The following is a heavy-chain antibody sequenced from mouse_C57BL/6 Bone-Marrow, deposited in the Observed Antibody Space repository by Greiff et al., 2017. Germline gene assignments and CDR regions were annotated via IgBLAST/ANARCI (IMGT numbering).Heavy chain of an antibody. D-gene: IGHD4-1*01. CDR3: ARRTGYFDY. CDR2: INPSSGYT. CDR1: GYTFTSYT. V-gene: IGHV1-4*01. J-gene: IGHJ2*01. Sequence: VQGVESGAELARPGASVKMSCKASGYTFTSYTMHWVKQRPGQGLEWIGYINPSSGYTKYNQKFKDKATLTADKSSSTAYMQLSSLTSEDSAVYYCARRTGYFDYWGQGTTLTVSS.